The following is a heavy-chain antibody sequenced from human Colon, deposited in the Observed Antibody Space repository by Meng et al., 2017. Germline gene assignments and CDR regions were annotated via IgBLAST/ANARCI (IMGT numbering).Heavy chain of an antibody. Sequence: QCHLLQPGACLNRPGPSLKVPCQASGYSFTSYGMHWLRQAPGQRPEWMGWIYTADGNRRYSQRFQDRLTITSDTFARTAYMELSSLRSEDTAVYFCARDERGGPYYFDYWGQGTLVTVSS. CDR3: ARDERGGPYYFDY. J-gene: IGHJ4*02. CDR1: GYSFTSYG. V-gene: IGHV1-3*04. CDR2: IYTADGNR.